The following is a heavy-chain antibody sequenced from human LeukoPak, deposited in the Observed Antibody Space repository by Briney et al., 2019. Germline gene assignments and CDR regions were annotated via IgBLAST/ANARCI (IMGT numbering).Heavy chain of an antibody. J-gene: IGHJ4*02. Sequence: PSETLSLTCAVSGYSISSGYYWGWIRHPPGKVLEWVGSIYHSGSTYYNPSLKSRVTTSVDTAKNEFSLKLSSVTAADTAVYYCARDWVVAVTAAPGVFDYWGQGTLVTVSS. D-gene: IGHD2-21*02. V-gene: IGHV4-38-2*02. CDR3: ARDWVVAVTAAPGVFDY. CDR2: IYHSGST. CDR1: GYSISSGYY.